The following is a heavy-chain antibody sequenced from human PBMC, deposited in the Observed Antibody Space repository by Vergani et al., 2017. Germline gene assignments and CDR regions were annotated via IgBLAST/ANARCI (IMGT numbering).Heavy chain of an antibody. D-gene: IGHD5-24*01. CDR3: ARDHRDYNNYPGTFDI. CDR1: GFSFSDHY. Sequence: QLVESGGGLVQPGGSLRLSCAASGFSFSDHYMTWIRQAPGKGLEWVSYISNSGNTIEYADSVKGRFSISRDNAKSSLFLQMDSLRAEDTAVYYCARDHRDYNNYPGTFDIWGQGSMVTVSS. CDR2: ISNSGNTI. V-gene: IGHV3-11*01. J-gene: IGHJ3*02.